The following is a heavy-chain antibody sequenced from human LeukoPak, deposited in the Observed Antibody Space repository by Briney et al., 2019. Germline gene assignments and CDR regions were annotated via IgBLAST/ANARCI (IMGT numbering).Heavy chain of an antibody. Sequence: PSETLSLTCTVPGGSISSYYWSWIRQPPGKGLEWIGYIYSSGSTNYNPSLKSRVTISVDTSKNQFSLKLSSVTAADTAVYYCAREGTTVTHFDYWGQGTLVTVSS. CDR2: IYSSGST. CDR1: GGSISSYY. D-gene: IGHD4-17*01. V-gene: IGHV4-59*12. CDR3: AREGTTVTHFDY. J-gene: IGHJ4*02.